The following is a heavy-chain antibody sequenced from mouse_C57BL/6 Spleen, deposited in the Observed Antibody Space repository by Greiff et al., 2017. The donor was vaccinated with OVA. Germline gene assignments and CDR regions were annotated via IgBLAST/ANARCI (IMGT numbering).Heavy chain of an antibody. CDR3: ARRRAYYAMDY. V-gene: IGHV1-50*01. J-gene: IGHJ4*01. Sequence: VQLQQPGAELVKPGASVKLSCKASGYTFTSYWMQWVKQRPGQGLEWIGEIDPSDSYTNYNQKFKGKATLTVDTSSSTAYMQLSSLTSEDSAVYYCARRRAYYAMDYWGQGTSVTVSS. CDR2: IDPSDSYT. CDR1: GYTFTSYW. D-gene: IGHD3-3*01.